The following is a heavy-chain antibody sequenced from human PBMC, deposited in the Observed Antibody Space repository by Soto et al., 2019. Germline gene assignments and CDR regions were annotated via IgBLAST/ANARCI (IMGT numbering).Heavy chain of an antibody. Sequence: GESLKISCQGSGYSFTAHWITWVRQTPGKGLEWMGRIDPGNSYINYSPSFQGHVTISVDRSISTAYLQWSRLEASDNALYYCARRLSGPKEEYNAYYFYGLDVWGQGTKVTVSS. CDR2: IDPGNSYI. D-gene: IGHD1-1*01. V-gene: IGHV5-10-1*01. CDR1: GYSFTAHW. J-gene: IGHJ6*02. CDR3: ARRLSGPKEEYNAYYFYGLDV.